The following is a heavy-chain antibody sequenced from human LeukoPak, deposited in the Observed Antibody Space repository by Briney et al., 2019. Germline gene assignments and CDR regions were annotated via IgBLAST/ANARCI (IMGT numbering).Heavy chain of an antibody. Sequence: GASVKVSCKTSGYTFTSYGISWVRQAPGQGLEWMGWISAYNGKTNYAQKFQGRVTMTTDTSTSTAYMELRSLRSDDTAVYYCARGRYCSGDNCHNIYFYYMDVWGKGTTVTVS. D-gene: IGHD2-15*01. J-gene: IGHJ6*03. CDR2: ISAYNGKT. CDR1: GYTFTSYG. V-gene: IGHV1-18*01. CDR3: ARGRYCSGDNCHNIYFYYMDV.